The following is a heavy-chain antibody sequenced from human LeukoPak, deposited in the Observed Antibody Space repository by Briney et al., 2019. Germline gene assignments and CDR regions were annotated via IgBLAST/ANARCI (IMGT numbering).Heavy chain of an antibody. CDR1: AFTFSTYP. D-gene: IGHD3-10*01. CDR3: AKGGSYYTSSWFDP. CDR2: ISGVGGST. J-gene: IGHJ5*02. Sequence: PGGSLRLSCAASAFTFSTYPMSWVRQAPGKGLGWVSAISGVGGSTFYADSVKGRFTISRDNSKNTLYLEMNSLRAEDTAVYYCAKGGSYYTSSWFDPWGQGTLVTVSS. V-gene: IGHV3-23*01.